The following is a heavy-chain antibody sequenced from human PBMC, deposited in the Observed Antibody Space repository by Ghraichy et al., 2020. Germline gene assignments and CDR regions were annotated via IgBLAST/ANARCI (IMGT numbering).Heavy chain of an antibody. J-gene: IGHJ6*02. CDR1: GFTFSSYG. D-gene: IGHD6-19*01. CDR3: AKGTPGIAVAGRPYYYGMDV. CDR2: IRYDGSNK. V-gene: IGHV3-30*02. Sequence: GGSLRLSCAASGFTFSSYGMHWVRQAPGKGLEWVAFIRYDGSNKYYADSVKGRFTISRDNSKNTLYLQMNSLRAEDTAVYYCAKGTPGIAVAGRPYYYGMDVWGQGTTVTVSS.